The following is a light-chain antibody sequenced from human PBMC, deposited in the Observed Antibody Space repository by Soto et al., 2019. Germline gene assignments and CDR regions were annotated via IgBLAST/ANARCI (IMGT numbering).Light chain of an antibody. Sequence: EIQMTQSPSTLSASVGDRATITSGAIRGIGGCLAWNQQKPGKAPKLLLYKASSLETGVPSRFSGSGSGTEFTLTISSLQPDDFATYYCQQYDSYPWTFGQGTKVEIK. V-gene: IGKV1-5*03. J-gene: IGKJ1*01. CDR3: QQYDSYPWT. CDR1: RGIGGC. CDR2: KAS.